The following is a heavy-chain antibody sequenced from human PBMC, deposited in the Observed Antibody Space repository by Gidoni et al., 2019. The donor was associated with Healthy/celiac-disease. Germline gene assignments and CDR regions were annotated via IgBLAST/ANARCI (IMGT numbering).Heavy chain of an antibody. Sequence: QVQLQESCPGMVKPSQTLSLTCTVPGGSISSGAYYWSWIRQPPGKGLEWIGSIYYSGGTYYNPSLKSRVTISVDTSKNQFSLKLSSVTAADTAVYYCARVAYSGYDLYFDYWGQGTLVTVSS. CDR1: GGSISSGAYY. CDR3: ARVAYSGYDLYFDY. J-gene: IGHJ4*02. V-gene: IGHV4-30-4*01. D-gene: IGHD5-12*01. CDR2: IYYSGGT.